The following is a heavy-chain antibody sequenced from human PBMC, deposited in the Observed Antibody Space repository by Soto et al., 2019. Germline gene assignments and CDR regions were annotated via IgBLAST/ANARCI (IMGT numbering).Heavy chain of an antibody. CDR3: ARRQRLRFLEWSSYYYYGMDV. J-gene: IGHJ6*02. CDR1: GGTFSSYA. CDR2: IIPIFGTA. V-gene: IGHV1-69*13. Sequence: SVKVSCKASGGTFSSYAISWVRQAPGQGLEWMGGIIPIFGTANYAQKFQGRVTITADESTSTAYMELSSLRSEDTAVYYCARRQRLRFLEWSSYYYYGMDVWGPGTTVTVSS. D-gene: IGHD3-3*01.